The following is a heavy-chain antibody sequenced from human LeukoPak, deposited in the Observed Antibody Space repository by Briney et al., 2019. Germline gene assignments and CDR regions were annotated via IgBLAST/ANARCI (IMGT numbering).Heavy chain of an antibody. CDR1: GFTFSSYA. Sequence: GGSLRLSCAASGFTFSSYAMHWVRQAPGKGLEWVAVISYDGSNKYYADSVKGRFTISRDNSKNTLYLQMNSLRAEDTAVYYCARDGGSYDLDYWGQGTLVTVSS. D-gene: IGHD1-26*01. CDR3: ARDGGSYDLDY. V-gene: IGHV3-30*04. CDR2: ISYDGSNK. J-gene: IGHJ4*02.